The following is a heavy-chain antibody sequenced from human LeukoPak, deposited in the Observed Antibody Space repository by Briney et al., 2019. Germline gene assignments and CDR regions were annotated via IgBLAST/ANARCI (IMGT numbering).Heavy chain of an antibody. CDR2: INHSGST. CDR1: GGSFSGSY. J-gene: IGHJ4*02. V-gene: IGHV4-34*01. D-gene: IGHD6-13*01. Sequence: SETLSLTCAVYGGSFSGSYWSWIRQPPGKGLEWIGEINHSGSTNYNPSLKSRVTISVDTSKNQFSLKMRSVTAADTAVYYCARGQIAAATTYYFDYWGQGTLVTVSS. CDR3: ARGQIAAATTYYFDY.